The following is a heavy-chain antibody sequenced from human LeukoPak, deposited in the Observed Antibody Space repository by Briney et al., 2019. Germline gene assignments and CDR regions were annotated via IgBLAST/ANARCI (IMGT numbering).Heavy chain of an antibody. D-gene: IGHD3-10*01. J-gene: IGHJ4*02. CDR3: ARVLFGSGSRHYFDY. CDR1: GYTFTSYG. Sequence: ASVKVSCKASGYTFTSYGISWVRQAPGQGLEWMGWISAYNGNTNYAQKLQGRVTMTTDTSTSTAYMELRSLRSDDTAVYYCARVLFGSGSRHYFDYWGQGTLVTVSS. CDR2: ISAYNGNT. V-gene: IGHV1-18*01.